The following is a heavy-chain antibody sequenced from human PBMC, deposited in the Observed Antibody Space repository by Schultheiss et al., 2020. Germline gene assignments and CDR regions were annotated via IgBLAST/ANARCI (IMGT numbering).Heavy chain of an antibody. D-gene: IGHD2-2*01. CDR2: INHSGST. J-gene: IGHJ5*02. V-gene: IGHV4-34*01. CDR1: GGSLSGYY. CDR3: ARGSIVVVPVNNWFDP. Sequence: SQTLSLTCAVYGGSLSGYYWSWIRQPPGKGLEWIGEINHSGSTNYNPSLKSRVTISVDTSKNQFSLKLTSVTAADTAVYSCARGSIVVVPVNNWFDPWGQGTLVTVSS.